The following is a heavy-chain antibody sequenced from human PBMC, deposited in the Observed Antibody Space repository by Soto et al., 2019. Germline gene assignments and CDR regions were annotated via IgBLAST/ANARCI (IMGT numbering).Heavy chain of an antibody. J-gene: IGHJ6*02. V-gene: IGHV3-15*07. Sequence: PGGSLRLSCAASDFTITNAWMNWVRQAPGKGLERVGRIKTKAEGGATDYAAPLEGRFTISRDDSRNTLFLQMNSLKTEDTAVYYCTTGSVEGVWGQGATVTVSS. CDR2: IKTKAEGGAT. CDR3: TTGSVEGV. CDR1: DFTITNAW. D-gene: IGHD2-15*01.